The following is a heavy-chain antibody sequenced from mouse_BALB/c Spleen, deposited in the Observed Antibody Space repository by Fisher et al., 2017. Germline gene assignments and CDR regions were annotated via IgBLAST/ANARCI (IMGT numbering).Heavy chain of an antibody. D-gene: IGHD2-4*01. CDR3: ARAMITTKWYFDV. V-gene: IGHV1-4*01. J-gene: IGHJ1*01. Sequence: KFKGKATLTADKSSSTAYMQLSSLTSEDSAVYYCARAMITTKWYFDVWGAGTTVTVSS.